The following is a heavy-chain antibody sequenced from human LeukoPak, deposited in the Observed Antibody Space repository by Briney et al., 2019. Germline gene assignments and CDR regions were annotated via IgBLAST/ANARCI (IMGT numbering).Heavy chain of an antibody. CDR3: ARGGLWFGELLLGMDV. J-gene: IGHJ6*02. CDR1: GGSISSYY. CDR2: IYYSGST. D-gene: IGHD3-10*01. V-gene: IGHV4-59*12. Sequence: SETLSLTCTVSGGSISSYYWSWIRQPPGKGLEWIGYIYYSGSTNYNPSLKSRVTISVDTSKNQFSLKLSSVTAADTAVYYCARGGLWFGELLLGMDVWGQGTTVTVSS.